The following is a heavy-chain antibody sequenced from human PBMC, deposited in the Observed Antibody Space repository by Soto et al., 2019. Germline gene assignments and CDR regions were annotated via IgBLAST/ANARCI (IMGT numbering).Heavy chain of an antibody. CDR3: VRYCSTTKCPFDY. J-gene: IGHJ4*02. CDR1: GGSISSGVSY. CDR2: IYYSGNT. D-gene: IGHD2-2*01. Sequence: SETLSLTCTVSGGSISSGVSYLGWIRQPPGKGLEWIGYIYYSGNTYFNPSLKSRVTLSVDTSKNQFSLNLSSVTAADTAVYYCVRYCSTTKCPFDYWGQGTLVTVSS. V-gene: IGHV4-30-4*01.